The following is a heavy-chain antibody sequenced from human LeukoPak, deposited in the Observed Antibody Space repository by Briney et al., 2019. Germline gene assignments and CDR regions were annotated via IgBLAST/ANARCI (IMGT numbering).Heavy chain of an antibody. V-gene: IGHV3-21*01. Sequence: PGGSLRLSRAASGFTFSTYSMNWVRQAPGKGLEWVSSISRGSSDIYYADSVKGRFIISRDNARDSLYLQMDSLGAEDTAMYYCARADPFHGGDYFQYMDVWGKGTTVTVSS. D-gene: IGHD3-16*01. CDR1: GFTFSTYS. CDR2: ISRGSSDI. CDR3: ARADPFHGGDYFQYMDV. J-gene: IGHJ6*03.